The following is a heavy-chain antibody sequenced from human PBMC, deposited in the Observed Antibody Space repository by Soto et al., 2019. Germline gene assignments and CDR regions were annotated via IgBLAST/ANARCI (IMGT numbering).Heavy chain of an antibody. D-gene: IGHD3-10*01. J-gene: IGHJ5*02. Sequence: QVQLVQSGPEVKKPGASVKVSCKASGYTFTTYAIHWVRQAPGQGLEWMGWINAGNGNTEFSEGFRGRVTITRDTSARTAHMELTGLTFEDTAVYYCAGRFKSAGWLYPWGQGTLVTVSS. CDR2: INAGNGNT. CDR1: GYTFTTYA. CDR3: AGRFKSAGWLYP. V-gene: IGHV1-3*01.